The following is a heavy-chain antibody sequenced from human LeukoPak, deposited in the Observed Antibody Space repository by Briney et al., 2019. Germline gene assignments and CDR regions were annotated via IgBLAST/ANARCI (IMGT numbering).Heavy chain of an antibody. CDR3: ARPGFGSWYLLDY. CDR2: INPNSGGT. J-gene: IGHJ4*02. D-gene: IGHD6-13*01. Sequence: ASVKVSCKASGHTFTGYYMHWVRQAPGQGLEWMGWINPNSGGTNHAQKFQGRVSMTRDTSISTAYLQWSSLKASDTAMYYCARPGFGSWYLLDYWGQGTLVTVSS. CDR1: GHTFTGYY. V-gene: IGHV1-2*02.